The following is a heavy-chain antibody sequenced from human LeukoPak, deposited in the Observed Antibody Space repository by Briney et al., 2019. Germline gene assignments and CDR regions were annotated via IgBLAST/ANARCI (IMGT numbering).Heavy chain of an antibody. CDR2: ISVSGGST. V-gene: IGHV3-23*01. D-gene: IGHD2-15*01. CDR1: GFTFSSYA. J-gene: IGHJ6*02. CDR3: AKAAPYCSGGSCYGSYYYYGMDV. Sequence: QPGGSLRLSCAASGFTFSSYAMSWVRQAPGQGLEWVSAISVSGGSTNYADAVRGRFTISRDNSKNTLYLQMNSLRAEDTAVYYCAKAAPYCSGGSCYGSYYYYGMDVWGQGTTVTVSS.